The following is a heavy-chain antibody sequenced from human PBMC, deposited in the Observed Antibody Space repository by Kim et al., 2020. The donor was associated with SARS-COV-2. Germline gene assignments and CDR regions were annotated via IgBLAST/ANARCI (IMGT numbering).Heavy chain of an antibody. Sequence: GGSLRLSCAASGFTFSSYSMNWVRQAPGKGLEWVASISSSSSYIYYADSVKGRFTISRDNAKNSLYLQMNSLRAEDTAVYYCAREYLWVGQSGCAAYGMDVWGQGTTVTVSS. D-gene: IGHD3-10*01. CDR1: GFTFSSYS. CDR2: ISSSSSYI. J-gene: IGHJ6*02. CDR3: AREYLWVGQSGCAAYGMDV. V-gene: IGHV3-21*01.